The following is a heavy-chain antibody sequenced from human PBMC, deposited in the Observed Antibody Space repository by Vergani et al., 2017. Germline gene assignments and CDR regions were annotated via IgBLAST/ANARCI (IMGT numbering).Heavy chain of an antibody. CDR1: GFTFSNYR. Sequence: ERELVESGGGLVQPGGSLRLSCVASGFTFSNYRMNWVRQAPGKGLEWVSKIGNNGDAIKYGDSVRGRFTISRDNTKTSMYLQMNSLRVQDTAVYYCVSGGGDFWSYWGQGILVTVSS. V-gene: IGHV3-48*04. CDR2: IGNNGDAI. J-gene: IGHJ4*02. CDR3: VSGGGDFWSY. D-gene: IGHD3-10*01.